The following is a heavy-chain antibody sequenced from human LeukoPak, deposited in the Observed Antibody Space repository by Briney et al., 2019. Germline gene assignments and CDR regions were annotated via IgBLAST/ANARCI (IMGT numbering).Heavy chain of an antibody. CDR1: GYTFTSYG. CDR2: INGNNVKP. Sequence: ASVKVSCKASGYTFTSYGINWVRQAPGQGPEWMGWINGNNVKPQYAEKFQGRLTMTTDTSTSTAYMELRSLRSDDTAVYFCARDEDYGIFFNVDYWGQGTLVTVSS. D-gene: IGHD4-17*01. J-gene: IGHJ4*02. V-gene: IGHV1-18*01. CDR3: ARDEDYGIFFNVDY.